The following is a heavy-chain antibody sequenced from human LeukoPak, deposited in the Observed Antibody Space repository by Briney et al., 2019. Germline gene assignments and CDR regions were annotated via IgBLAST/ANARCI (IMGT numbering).Heavy chain of an antibody. CDR1: SDSISSGNYD. CDR3: ARVSDYYDTSGPFDY. CDR2: ISFSGST. J-gene: IGHJ4*02. V-gene: IGHV4-61*02. Sequence: TSETLSLTCTVSSDSISSGNYDWSWIRQPAGKGLEWIGRISFSGSTKYSPSLKSRATISLDTSKNQFSLKLNSVTAADTAVYYCARVSDYYDTSGPFDYWGQGTLVTVSS. D-gene: IGHD3-22*01.